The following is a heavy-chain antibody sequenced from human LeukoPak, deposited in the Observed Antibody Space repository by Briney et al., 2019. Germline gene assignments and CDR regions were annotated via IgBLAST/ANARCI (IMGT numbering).Heavy chain of an antibody. CDR3: ARADPPYSGSYPWQVDDYYYGMDV. J-gene: IGHJ6*02. V-gene: IGHV1-69*04. Sequence: PGASVKVSCKASGGTFSSYAISWVRQAPGQGLEWMGRIIPILGIANYAQKFQGRVTITADKSTSTAYMELSSLRSEDTAVYYCARADPPYSGSYPWQVDDYYYGMDVWGQGTTVTVSS. D-gene: IGHD1-26*01. CDR2: IIPILGIA. CDR1: GGTFSSYA.